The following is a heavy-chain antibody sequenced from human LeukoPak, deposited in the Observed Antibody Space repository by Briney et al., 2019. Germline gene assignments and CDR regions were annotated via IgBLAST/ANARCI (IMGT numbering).Heavy chain of an antibody. CDR1: GFTFSDYY. CDR3: ARAPHYSNYGPYYYGMDV. Sequence: GGSLRLSCAASGFTFSDYYMSWIRQAPGKGLEWVSYVSISSSYTNYADSVKGRFTISRDNAKNSLYLRMNSLRAEDTAVYYCARAPHYSNYGPYYYGMDVWGQGTTVTVSS. D-gene: IGHD4-11*01. CDR2: VSISSSYT. V-gene: IGHV3-11*06. J-gene: IGHJ6*02.